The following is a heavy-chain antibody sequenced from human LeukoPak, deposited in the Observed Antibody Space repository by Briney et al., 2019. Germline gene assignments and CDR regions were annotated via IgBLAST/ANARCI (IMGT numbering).Heavy chain of an antibody. V-gene: IGHV3-73*01. CDR1: GFTFSGSA. CDR2: IRSKAGSYAT. D-gene: IGHD4-17*01. CDR3: TGGTTVTTLDY. Sequence: GGSLRLSCVASGFTFSGSAMHWVRQASGKGLEWVARIRSKAGSYATEYAASVKGRFTISREDSKNTAYLQMNSLKTEDMAVYYCTGGTTVTTLDYWGQGTLVTVSS. J-gene: IGHJ4*02.